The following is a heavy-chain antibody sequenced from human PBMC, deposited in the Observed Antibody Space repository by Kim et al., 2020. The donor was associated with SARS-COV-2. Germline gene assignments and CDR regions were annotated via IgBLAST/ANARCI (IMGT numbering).Heavy chain of an antibody. CDR3: ARGPVLRYFDWLPPTYWESEYFQH. CDR1: GFTFSSYA. V-gene: IGHV3-30*04. CDR2: ISYDGSNK. Sequence: GGSLRLSCAASGFTFSSYAMHWVRQAPGKGLEWVAVISYDGSNKYYADSVKGRFTISRDNSKNTLYLQMNSLRAEDTAVYYCARGPVLRYFDWLPPTYWESEYFQHWGQGTLVTVSS. D-gene: IGHD3-9*01. J-gene: IGHJ1*01.